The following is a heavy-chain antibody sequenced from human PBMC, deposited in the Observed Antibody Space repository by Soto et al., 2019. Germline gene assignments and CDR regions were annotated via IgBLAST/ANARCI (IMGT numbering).Heavy chain of an antibody. J-gene: IGHJ3*02. CDR1: GFTFSTYW. CDR2: ISPDGGGI. Sequence: GESLKISCTASGFTFSTYWMSWVRQTPGKGLEWVANISPDGGGIYYVDSVKGRFTISRDNAKNSLYLQMNSLRAEDTAVYYCARSIAVAGPGAFDIWGQGTMVTVSS. D-gene: IGHD6-19*01. V-gene: IGHV3-7*03. CDR3: ARSIAVAGPGAFDI.